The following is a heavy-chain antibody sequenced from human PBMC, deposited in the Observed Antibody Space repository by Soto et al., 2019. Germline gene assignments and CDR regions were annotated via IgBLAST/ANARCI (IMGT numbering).Heavy chain of an antibody. Sequence: QVHLQESGPGLVKPSETLSLTCRVSGGSISNDYWTWIRQPPGKGLEWIGYIYKGGSINYNPSLKSRVPISVDTSNNQFALKLSSVTAADTAVYYWARAYYDRSGYAVDPWGQGTLVTVSS. CDR2: IYKGGSI. CDR3: ARAYYDRSGYAVDP. D-gene: IGHD3-22*01. CDR1: GGSISNDY. J-gene: IGHJ5*02. V-gene: IGHV4-4*09.